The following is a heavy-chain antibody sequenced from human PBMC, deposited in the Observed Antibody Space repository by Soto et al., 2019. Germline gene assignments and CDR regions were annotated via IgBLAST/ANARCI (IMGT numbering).Heavy chain of an antibody. D-gene: IGHD3-9*01. CDR2: IYYSGST. V-gene: IGHV4-59*01. CDR1: GGSISSYY. CDR3: ARGSQYDICYFDY. J-gene: IGHJ4*02. Sequence: SETLSLTCTVSGGSISSYYWSWIRQPPGKGLEWIGYIYYSGSTNYNPSLKSRVTISVDTSKNQFSLKLSSVTAADTAVYYCARGSQYDICYFDYWGQGTLVTVSS.